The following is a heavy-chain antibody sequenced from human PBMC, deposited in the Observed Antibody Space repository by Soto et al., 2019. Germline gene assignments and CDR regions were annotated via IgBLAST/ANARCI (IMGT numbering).Heavy chain of an antibody. V-gene: IGHV3-23*01. CDR1: GFTFSTYS. CDR3: WKETSAHSYYAFDF. D-gene: IGHD1-26*01. CDR2: ISEDGGYT. J-gene: IGHJ3*01. Sequence: GGSLRLSCTASGFTFSTYSISWVRQAPWEGLEWVSSISEDGGYTDYADSVKGRFTISRDNSKNTLYVQMTSLRAEDTAVYYCWKETSAHSYYAFDFLGQGTMVTVSS.